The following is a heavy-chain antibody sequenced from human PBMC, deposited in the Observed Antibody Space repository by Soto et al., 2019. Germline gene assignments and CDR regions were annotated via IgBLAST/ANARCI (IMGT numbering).Heavy chain of an antibody. J-gene: IGHJ1*01. CDR1: GFSLSTSGMC. D-gene: IGHD2-21*01. V-gene: IGHV2-70*11. CDR3: ARMFCGGDYPGWYFQH. Sequence: SGPTLVNPTQTLTLTCTFSGFSLSTSGMCVSWIRQPPGKALEWLARIDWDDDKYYSTSLKTRLTISKDTSKNQVVLTMTNMDPVDTATYYCARMFCGGDYPGWYFQHWGQGTLVTVS. CDR2: IDWDDDK.